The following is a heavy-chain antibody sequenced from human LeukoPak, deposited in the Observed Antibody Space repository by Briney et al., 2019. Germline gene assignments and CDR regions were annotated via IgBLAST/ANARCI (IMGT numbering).Heavy chain of an antibody. V-gene: IGHV3-49*04. D-gene: IGHD4-17*01. CDR1: GFTFGDYA. CDR3: TRGSGGPLRYGDPHYYYYYMDV. J-gene: IGHJ6*03. CDR2: IRSKAYGGTT. Sequence: GGSLRLSCTASGFTFGDYAMSWVRQAPGKGLEWVGFIRSKAYGGTTEYAASVKGRFTISRDDSKSIAYLQMNSLKTEDTAVYYCTRGSGGPLRYGDPHYYYYYMDVWGKGTTVTVSS.